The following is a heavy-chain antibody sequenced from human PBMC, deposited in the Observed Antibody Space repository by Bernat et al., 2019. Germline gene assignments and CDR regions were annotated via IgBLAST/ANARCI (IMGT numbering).Heavy chain of an antibody. J-gene: IGHJ2*01. CDR3: ARDRNWNRYFDL. V-gene: IGHV3-20*04. Sequence: EVQLVESGGGVVRPGGSLRLSCAASGFTFDDYGMSWVRQAPGKGLEWVSGINWNGGSTGYADSVKGRFTISRDNSKNTLYLQMNSLRAEDTAVYYCARDRNWNRYFDLWGRGTLVTVSS. CDR2: INWNGGST. D-gene: IGHD1-1*01. CDR1: GFTFDDYG.